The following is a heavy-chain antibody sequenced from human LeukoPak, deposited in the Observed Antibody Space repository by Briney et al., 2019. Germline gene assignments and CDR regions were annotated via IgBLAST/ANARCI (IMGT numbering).Heavy chain of an antibody. D-gene: IGHD3-22*01. V-gene: IGHV3-15*01. Sequence: GGSLRLSCAASGFTFSSYWMTWVRQAPGKGLEWVGRIKSKTDGGTTDYAAPVKGRFTISRDDSKNTLYLQMNSLKTEDTAVYYCTGYYDSSGYYPPSYYFDYWGQGTLVTVSP. CDR3: TGYYDSSGYYPPSYYFDY. CDR1: GFTFSSYW. J-gene: IGHJ4*02. CDR2: IKSKTDGGTT.